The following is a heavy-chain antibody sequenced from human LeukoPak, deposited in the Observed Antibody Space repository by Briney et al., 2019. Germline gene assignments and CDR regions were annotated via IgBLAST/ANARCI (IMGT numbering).Heavy chain of an antibody. CDR2: INPNSGGT. CDR1: GYTFTGYY. CDR3: AGSKWWLPFDY. J-gene: IGHJ4*02. V-gene: IGHV1-2*02. Sequence: GASVKVSCKASGYTFTGYYMHWVRQAPGQGLEWMGWINPNSGGTNYAQKFQGRVTMTRDTSISTAYMEQSRLRSHDTAVYYCAGSKWWLPFDYWGQGTLVTVSS. D-gene: IGHD5-12*01.